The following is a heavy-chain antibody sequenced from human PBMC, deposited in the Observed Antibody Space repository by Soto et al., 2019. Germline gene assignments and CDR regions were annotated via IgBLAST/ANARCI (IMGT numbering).Heavy chain of an antibody. J-gene: IGHJ4*02. CDR3: ARVPQRIAVAGTSNRYYFDY. CDR1: GFTFSSYS. D-gene: IGHD6-19*01. CDR2: ISSSSTTI. Sequence: GGSLRLSCAASGFTFSSYSMNWARQAPGKGLEWVSYISSSSTTIYYADSVKGRFTISRDNAKNSLYLQTNSLRAEDTAVYYCARVPQRIAVAGTSNRYYFDYWGRGILVTVSS. V-gene: IGHV3-48*04.